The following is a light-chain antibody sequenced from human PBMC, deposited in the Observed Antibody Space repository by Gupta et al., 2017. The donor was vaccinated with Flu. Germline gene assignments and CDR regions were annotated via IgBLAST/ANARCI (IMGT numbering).Light chain of an antibody. CDR3: QQSYSTPMYT. CDR1: QSIRRY. V-gene: IGKV1-39*01. Sequence: SSLSASVGDKVTITCRASQSIRRYVNWYKQKPGKAPTALIFAASTWQSGVTSRFSGSGYGTDLTLTISSRQPEDSAYYYCQQSYSTPMYTFGQGTKLEI. CDR2: AAS. J-gene: IGKJ2*01.